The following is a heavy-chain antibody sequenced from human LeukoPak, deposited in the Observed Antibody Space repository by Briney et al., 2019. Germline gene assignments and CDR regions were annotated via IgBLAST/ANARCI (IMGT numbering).Heavy chain of an antibody. J-gene: IGHJ4*02. CDR3: ARGQYSGRCFDY. D-gene: IGHD1-26*01. Sequence: GGSLRLSCAASGFTFSSYAIHWVRQAPGKGLEWVAVISYDGSNKYYADSVKGRFTISRDNSKNTLYLQMNSLRAEDTAVYYCARGQYSGRCFDYWGQGTLVTVSS. CDR2: ISYDGSNK. V-gene: IGHV3-30*04. CDR1: GFTFSSYA.